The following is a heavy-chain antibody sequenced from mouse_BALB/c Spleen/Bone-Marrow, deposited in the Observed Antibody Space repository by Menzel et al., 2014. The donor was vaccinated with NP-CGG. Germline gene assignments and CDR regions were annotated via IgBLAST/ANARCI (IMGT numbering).Heavy chain of an antibody. CDR2: ISDGGSYT. CDR1: GFTFXDYY. CDR3: ARVSYDYFDY. J-gene: IGHJ2*01. D-gene: IGHD2-4*01. V-gene: IGHV5-4*02. Sequence: DVMLVESGGGLVKPGGSLKLSCAASGFTFXDYYMYWVRQTPEKRLEWVATISDGGSYTYYPDSVKGRFTISRDNAKNNLYLQMSSLKSEDTAMYYCARVSYDYFDYWGQGTTLTVSS.